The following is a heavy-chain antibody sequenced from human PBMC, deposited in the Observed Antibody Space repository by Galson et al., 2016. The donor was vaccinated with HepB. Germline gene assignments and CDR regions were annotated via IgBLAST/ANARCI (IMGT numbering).Heavy chain of an antibody. J-gene: IGHJ5*01. V-gene: IGHV4-4*02. Sequence: SETLSLTCVVSGGSISSTYYWSWVRQTPGKGLEWIADIFHSGNTNLNPSLESRVTISVDMSKNRFSLRLTSVTAADTALYYCARRTYYDMRFDSWGQGTLVTVSS. CDR3: ARRTYYDMRFDS. D-gene: IGHD3-22*01. CDR2: IFHSGNT. CDR1: GGSISSTYY.